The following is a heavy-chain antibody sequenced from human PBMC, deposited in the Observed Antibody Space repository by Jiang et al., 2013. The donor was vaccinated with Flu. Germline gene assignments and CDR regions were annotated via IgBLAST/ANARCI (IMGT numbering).Heavy chain of an antibody. J-gene: IGHJ4*02. CDR2: SSLXLVQ. V-gene: IGHV1-69*01. Sequence: WVRQAPGQGLEWMEGSSLXLVQQTTHRSSRAESRITADESTSTAYMELSSLRSEDTAVYYCARGGIAAAGTVFDYWGQGTLVTVSS. CDR3: ARGGIAAAGTVFDY. D-gene: IGHD6-13*01.